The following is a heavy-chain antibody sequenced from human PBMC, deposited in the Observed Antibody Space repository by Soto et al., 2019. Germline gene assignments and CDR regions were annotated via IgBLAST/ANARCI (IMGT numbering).Heavy chain of an antibody. CDR2: ISNNGAHT. CDR3: ARRGYGSRWPNVYMDL. Sequence: EAQLVESGGGLVQPGGSLRLSCAASGFTFSNYEMHWVRQAPGKGLEYVSGISNNGAHTDYAKSVKGRFTISRDNSENTLYLQIGSLRAEDMALYYCARRGYGSRWPNVYMDLLGKRTTVTVSS. V-gene: IGHV3-64*01. D-gene: IGHD6-13*01. J-gene: IGHJ6*03. CDR1: GFTFSNYE.